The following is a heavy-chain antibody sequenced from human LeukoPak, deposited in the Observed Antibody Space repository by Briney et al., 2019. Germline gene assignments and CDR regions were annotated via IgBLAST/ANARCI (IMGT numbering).Heavy chain of an antibody. Sequence: GGSLRLSCAASGFTFSSYAMSWVRQAPGKGLEWVSAISGSGGSTYYADSVKGRFTISRDNSKNTLYLQMGSLRAEDMAVYYCARVPSKEPRLVHFDYWGQGTLVAVSS. V-gene: IGHV3-23*01. CDR3: ARVPSKEPRLVHFDY. CDR2: ISGSGGST. J-gene: IGHJ4*02. D-gene: IGHD6-19*01. CDR1: GFTFSSYA.